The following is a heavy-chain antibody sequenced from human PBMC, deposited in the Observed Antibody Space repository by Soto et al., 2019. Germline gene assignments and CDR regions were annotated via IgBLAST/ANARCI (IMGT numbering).Heavy chain of an antibody. CDR3: TTRGALGY. V-gene: IGHV3-15*07. D-gene: IGHD2-15*01. J-gene: IGHJ4*02. CDR1: DLSFSNAY. CDR2: IKSKTDGGTI. Sequence: EVQLVESGGGLVKPGESLRLSCAASDLSFSNAYINWVRQAPGKGLERVGRIKSKTDGGTIDYAAPVKGRFIISRDDSSNTVYLQMNSLKTEDTAVYYCTTRGALGYWGQGTLVTVSS.